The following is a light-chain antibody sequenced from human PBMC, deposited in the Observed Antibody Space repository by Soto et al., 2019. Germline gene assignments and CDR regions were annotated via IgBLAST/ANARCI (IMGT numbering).Light chain of an antibody. CDR1: SSNIGSNT. Sequence: QSLLTQPPSASGTPGQIVAISCSGSSSNIGSNTVTWYQQLPGTAPKLLIYSTSQRSSGVPGRFSGSKSGASASLSISGLKSEDDADYYCAAWDDTLDVYVFGTGTKVTV. V-gene: IGLV1-44*01. J-gene: IGLJ1*01. CDR2: STS. CDR3: AAWDDTLDVYV.